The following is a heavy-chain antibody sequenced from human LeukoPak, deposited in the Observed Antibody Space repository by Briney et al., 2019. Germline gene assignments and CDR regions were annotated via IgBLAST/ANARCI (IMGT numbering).Heavy chain of an antibody. J-gene: IGHJ4*02. CDR2: INPSGGST. D-gene: IGHD3-22*01. Sequence: ASVKVSCKASGYTFTGHYMHWVRQAPGQGLEWMGIINPSGGSTTYAQKFQGRVTMTRDTSTSTVYMELSSLRSEDTAVYYCARAYYHDSSDYYFPLDYWGQGTLVTVSS. CDR3: ARAYYHDSSDYYFPLDY. V-gene: IGHV1-46*01. CDR1: GYTFTGHY.